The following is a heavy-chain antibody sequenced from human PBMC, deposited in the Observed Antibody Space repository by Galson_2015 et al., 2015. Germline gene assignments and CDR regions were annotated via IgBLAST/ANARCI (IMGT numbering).Heavy chain of an antibody. CDR1: GYTFTRYA. CDR2: INAGNGNT. V-gene: IGHV1-3*01. J-gene: IGHJ6*02. D-gene: IGHD2-2*01. CDR3: ARVLGSTSSHVIHYYGMDV. Sequence: SVKVSCKASGYTFTRYAMHWVRQAPGQRLEWMGWINAGNGNTKYSQKFQGRVTITRDTSASTAYMELSSLRSEDTAVYYCARVLGSTSSHVIHYYGMDVWGQGTTVTVSS.